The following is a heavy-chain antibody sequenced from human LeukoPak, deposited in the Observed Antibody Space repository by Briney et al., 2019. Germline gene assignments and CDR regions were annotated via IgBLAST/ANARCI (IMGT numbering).Heavy chain of an antibody. CDR3: AKDAQRGFDYSNSLEY. J-gene: IGHJ4*02. Sequence: PGRSLRLSCEASGFTYSHYGMHWVRPAPGKGLEWAAVIWSDGTEKYYGNAVKGRFIISRDNSRNTLYLQMNSLRGEDTAVYYCAKDAQRGFDYSNSLEYCGQGTLVTVSS. CDR2: IWSDGTEK. D-gene: IGHD4-11*01. V-gene: IGHV3-33*04. CDR1: GFTYSHYG.